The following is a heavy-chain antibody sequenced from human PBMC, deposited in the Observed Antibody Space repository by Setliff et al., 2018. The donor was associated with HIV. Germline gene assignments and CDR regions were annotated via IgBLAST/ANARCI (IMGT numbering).Heavy chain of an antibody. CDR1: GVSFNDFY. CDR2: VTHAGST. J-gene: IGHJ4*02. D-gene: IGHD1-1*01. V-gene: IGHV4-34*01. CDR3: SRTRALNSSNWNPFDY. Sequence: PSETLSLTCSVYGVSFNDFYWTWILQPPGKGLQWIGDVTHAGSTTYNPSLKSRVNISIDKSKNQFSLKLTSVTVADSALYFCSRTRALNSSNWNPFDYWGQGTLVTVSS.